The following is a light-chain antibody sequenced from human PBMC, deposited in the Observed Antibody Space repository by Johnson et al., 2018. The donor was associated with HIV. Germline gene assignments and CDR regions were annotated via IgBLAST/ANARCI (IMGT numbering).Light chain of an antibody. CDR3: GTWDSSLSAFYV. V-gene: IGLV1-51*01. J-gene: IGLJ1*01. CDR1: SSNIGCNY. CDR2: DNN. Sequence: QSVLTQPPSVSAAPGQKVTISCSGSSSNIGCNYVSWYQHLPGTAPKLLIYDNNKRPSGIPDRFSGSKSGTSATLGITGLQTGDEADYYCGTWDSSLSAFYVFGTGTKVTVL.